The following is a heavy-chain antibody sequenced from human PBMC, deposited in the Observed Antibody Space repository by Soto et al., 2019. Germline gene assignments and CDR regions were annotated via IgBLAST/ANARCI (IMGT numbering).Heavy chain of an antibody. Sequence: QVQLVQSGAEVKKPGASVKVSCKASGYTFTSYGISWVRQAPGQGLEWMGWSSAYNGNTNYAQKLQGRVTMTTDTATSTAYMELRSLRSDDTAVYDCATSSGYDYYYYDYGMDVWGQGTTVPVSS. CDR1: GYTFTSYG. D-gene: IGHD5-12*01. V-gene: IGHV1-18*04. J-gene: IGHJ6*02. CDR2: SSAYNGNT. CDR3: ATSSGYDYYYYDYGMDV.